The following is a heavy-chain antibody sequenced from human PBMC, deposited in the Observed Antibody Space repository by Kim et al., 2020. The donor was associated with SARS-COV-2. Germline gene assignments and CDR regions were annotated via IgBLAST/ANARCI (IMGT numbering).Heavy chain of an antibody. CDR3: ARVYCSSTSPWFGYYYGMDV. J-gene: IGHJ6*02. V-gene: IGHV4-34*01. D-gene: IGHD2-2*01. Sequence: RVTISVDTSKNQFSLKLSSVTAADTAVYYCARVYCSSTSPWFGYYYGMDVWGQGTTVTVSS.